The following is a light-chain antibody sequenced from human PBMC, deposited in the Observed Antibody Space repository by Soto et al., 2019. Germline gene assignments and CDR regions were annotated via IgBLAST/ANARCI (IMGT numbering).Light chain of an antibody. CDR3: QQFNIWPRT. J-gene: IGKJ1*01. CDR2: GAS. CDR1: RDIGTN. Sequence: EILMTQSPATLSVSQGERATLSCMSSRDIGTNLASYQQKSGQAPRLLMSGASTRATGISARFSGTGSGTEFTLTISSLQSEDFAVYYCQQFNIWPRTFGQGTKVDI. V-gene: IGKV3-15*01.